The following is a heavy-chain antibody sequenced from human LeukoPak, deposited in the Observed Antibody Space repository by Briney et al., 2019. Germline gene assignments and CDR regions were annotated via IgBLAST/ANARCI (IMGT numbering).Heavy chain of an antibody. CDR3: ARDALILVLKVGATFDY. D-gene: IGHD1-26*01. CDR2: ISYDGSNK. Sequence: GRSLRLSCAASGFTFSSYAMHWVRQAPGKGLEWVAVISYDGSNKYYADSVKGRFTISRDNSKNTLYLQMNSLRAEDTAVYYCARDALILVLKVGATFDYWGQGNLVTVSS. CDR1: GFTFSSYA. J-gene: IGHJ4*02. V-gene: IGHV3-30-3*01.